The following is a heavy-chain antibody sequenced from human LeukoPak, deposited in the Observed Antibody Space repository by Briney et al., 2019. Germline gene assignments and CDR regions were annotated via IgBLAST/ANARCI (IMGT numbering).Heavy chain of an antibody. CDR2: ISSSGSTI. CDR3: ARGLDGSLYYFDY. V-gene: IGHV3-11*04. D-gene: IGHD3-10*01. CDR1: GFTVSVNY. J-gene: IGHJ4*02. Sequence: KPGGSLRLSCAASGFTVSVNYMSWIRQAPGKGLEWVSYISSSGSTIYYADSVKGRFTISRDNAKNSLYLQMNSLRAEDTAVYYCARGLDGSLYYFDYWGQGTLVTVSS.